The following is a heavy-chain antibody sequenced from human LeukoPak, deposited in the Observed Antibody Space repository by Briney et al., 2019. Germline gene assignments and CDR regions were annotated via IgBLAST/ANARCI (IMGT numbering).Heavy chain of an antibody. D-gene: IGHD3-22*01. CDR2: IYYSGST. CDR1: GGSISSGGYY. V-gene: IGHV4-31*03. CDR3: ARSYYYDSSGYYYTPFDY. J-gene: IGHJ4*02. Sequence: PSQTLSLTCTVSGGSISSGGYYWSWIRQHPGKGLEWIGYIYYSGSTYYNPSLKSRVTISVDTSKNQFSLKLSSVTAADTAVYYCARSYYYDSSGYYYTPFDYWGQGTLVTVSS.